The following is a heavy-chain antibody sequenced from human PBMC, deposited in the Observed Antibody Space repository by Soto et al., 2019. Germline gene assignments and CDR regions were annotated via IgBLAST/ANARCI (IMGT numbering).Heavy chain of an antibody. CDR3: ARVHCSGGSCYSYFDY. D-gene: IGHD2-15*01. CDR1: GFTFSDHY. V-gene: IGHV3-72*01. Sequence: GGSLRLSCAASGFTFSDHYMDRVRQAPGKGLEWVGRTRNKANSYTTEYAASVKGRFTISRDDSKNSLYLQMNSLKTEDTAVYYCARVHCSGGSCYSYFDYWGQGTLVTVSS. J-gene: IGHJ4*02. CDR2: TRNKANSYTT.